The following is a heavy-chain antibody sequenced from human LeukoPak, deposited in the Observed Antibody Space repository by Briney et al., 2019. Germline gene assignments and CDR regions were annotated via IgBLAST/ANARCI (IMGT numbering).Heavy chain of an antibody. CDR3: ASGPFSGNTFEH. CDR2: IYSGGRT. V-gene: IGHV3-66*01. D-gene: IGHD3-10*01. Sequence: GGSLRLSCAASGFTVSANYMSWVRQAPGKGLEWVSVIYSGGRTYYADSVKGRFTIPRDISKNTLYLQMNSLRAEDTAVYYCASGPFSGNTFEHWGQGTLVTVSS. CDR1: GFTVSANY. J-gene: IGHJ4*02.